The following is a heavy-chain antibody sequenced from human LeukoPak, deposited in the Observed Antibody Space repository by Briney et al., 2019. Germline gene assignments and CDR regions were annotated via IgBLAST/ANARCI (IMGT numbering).Heavy chain of an antibody. J-gene: IGHJ4*02. CDR2: ISWNSGTI. D-gene: IGHD6-19*01. V-gene: IGHV3-9*03. CDR1: GFTFDDYA. CDR3: AKDSSGWTGRANFDY. Sequence: GGSLRLSCAASGFTFDDYAMHWVRQAPGKGLEWVSGISWNSGTIGYADSVKGRFTISRDNAKNSLYLQMNSLRAEDMALYYCAKDSSGWTGRANFDYWGQGTLVTVSS.